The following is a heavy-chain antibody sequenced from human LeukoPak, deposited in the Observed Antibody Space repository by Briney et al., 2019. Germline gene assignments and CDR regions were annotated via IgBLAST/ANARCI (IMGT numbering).Heavy chain of an antibody. CDR3: ARDLGEMVRGVGDAFDI. CDR1: GFTFSSYW. Sequence: GGSLRLSCAASGFTFSSYWMSWVRQAPGKGLEWVANIKQDGSEKYYVDSVKGRFTISRDNAKNSLYLQMNSLRAEDTAVYYCARDLGEMVRGVGDAFDIWGQGTMVTVSS. CDR2: IKQDGSEK. V-gene: IGHV3-7*01. D-gene: IGHD3-10*01. J-gene: IGHJ3*02.